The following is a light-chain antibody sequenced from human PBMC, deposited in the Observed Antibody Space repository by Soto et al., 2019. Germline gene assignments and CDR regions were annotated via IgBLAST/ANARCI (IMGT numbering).Light chain of an antibody. V-gene: IGLV7-43*01. J-gene: IGLJ2*01. Sequence: QAVVTQEPSLTVSPGGTVTLTCASSTGAVTSGYYPNWFQQRPGQAPRPLIYETTKKHSWTPARFSGSLLGGKAALTLSGVQPEDEAEYYCLLYYGGAHLVFGGGTQLIVL. CDR2: ETT. CDR3: LLYYGGAHLV. CDR1: TGAVTSGYY.